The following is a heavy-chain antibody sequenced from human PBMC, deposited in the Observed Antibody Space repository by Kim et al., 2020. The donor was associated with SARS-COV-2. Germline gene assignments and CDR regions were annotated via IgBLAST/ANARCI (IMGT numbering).Heavy chain of an antibody. D-gene: IGHD4-17*01. CDR3: AKESSQTHGDYYGTKSYYYGMDV. CDR1: GFTFSSYG. V-gene: IGHV3-30*18. CDR2: ISYDGSNK. J-gene: IGHJ6*02. Sequence: GGSLRLSCAASGFTFSSYGMHWVRQAPGKGLEWVAVISYDGSNKYYADSVKGRFTISRDNSKNTLYLQMNSLRAEDTAVYYCAKESSQTHGDYYGTKSYYYGMDVWGQGTTVTVSS.